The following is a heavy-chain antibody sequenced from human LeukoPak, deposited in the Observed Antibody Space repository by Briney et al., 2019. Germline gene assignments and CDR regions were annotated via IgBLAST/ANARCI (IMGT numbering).Heavy chain of an antibody. D-gene: IGHD4-17*01. Sequence: GGSLRLSCVVSGFTFRTYEMNWVRQAPGKGLEWVSYISGNGGAISYEDSVKGRFTISRDNAKNSQYLQMNSLRPEDTAIYYCAREQTYGDYFAYWGRGTLVTVSS. J-gene: IGHJ4*02. CDR3: AREQTYGDYFAY. CDR1: GFTFRTYE. V-gene: IGHV3-48*03. CDR2: ISGNGGAI.